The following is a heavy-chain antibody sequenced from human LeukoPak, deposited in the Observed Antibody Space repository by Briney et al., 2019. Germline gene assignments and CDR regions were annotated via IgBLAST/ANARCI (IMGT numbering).Heavy chain of an antibody. D-gene: IGHD7-27*01. V-gene: IGHV1-46*01. CDR3: ARVWGSAFDI. CDR1: GYTFTSYY. Sequence: ASVKVSCKASGYTFTSYYMHWVRQAPGQGLEWLGIINPSGGSTSYAQKFQGSVTMTRETSTSTVYMELSSLRSEDTAVYYCARVWGSAFDIWGQGTMVTVSS. CDR2: INPSGGST. J-gene: IGHJ3*02.